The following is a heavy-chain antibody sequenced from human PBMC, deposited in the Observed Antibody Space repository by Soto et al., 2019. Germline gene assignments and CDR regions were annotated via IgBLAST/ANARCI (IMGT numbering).Heavy chain of an antibody. CDR2: IKQDGSQT. V-gene: IGHV3-7*01. J-gene: IGHJ4*02. D-gene: IGHD5-12*01. CDR1: GFTISNYW. Sequence: PGGSLRLSCVASGFTISNYWMSWVRQAPEKGLEWVANIKQDGSQTYYVDSVKGRFTISRDNSKKSLYLQMNSLRADDTAVYYCARECVDTVTSITIPFDYWGQGALVTVSS. CDR3: ARECVDTVTSITIPFDY.